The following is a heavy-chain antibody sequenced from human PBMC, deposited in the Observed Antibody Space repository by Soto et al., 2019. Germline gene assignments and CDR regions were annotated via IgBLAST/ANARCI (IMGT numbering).Heavy chain of an antibody. CDR1: GFTFNNYA. Sequence: VQLLESGGGLLQPGGSLRLSCAASGFTFNNYAMTWVRQAQGKGLEWVSTISGSDGSTYYADSVKGRLTISRDNSKNALYLQMSSLRAEDTALYYCVKDWTGDTCPCMDVWGQGTTVTVSS. CDR2: ISGSDGST. D-gene: IGHD2-8*02. CDR3: VKDWTGDTCPCMDV. J-gene: IGHJ6*01. V-gene: IGHV3-23*01.